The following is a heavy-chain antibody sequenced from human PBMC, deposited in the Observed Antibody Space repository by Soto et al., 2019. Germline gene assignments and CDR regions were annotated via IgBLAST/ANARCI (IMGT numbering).Heavy chain of an antibody. Sequence: GGSLRLSCAASGFTFSSYSMNWVRQAPGKGLEWVSSISSSSSYIYYADSVKGRFTISRDNAKNSLYLQMNSLRAEDTAVYYCARDPISSSGWSLFDYWGQGTLVTVSS. CDR2: ISSSSSYI. CDR1: GFTFSSYS. CDR3: ARDPISSSGWSLFDY. V-gene: IGHV3-21*01. D-gene: IGHD6-19*01. J-gene: IGHJ4*02.